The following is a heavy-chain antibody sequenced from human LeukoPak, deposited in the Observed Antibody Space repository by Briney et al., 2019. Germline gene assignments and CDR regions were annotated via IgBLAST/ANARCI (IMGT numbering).Heavy chain of an antibody. V-gene: IGHV4-39*07. J-gene: IGHJ4*02. CDR1: DGSISSSSYY. Sequence: SETLSLTCTVSDGSISSSSYYWGWIRQPPGKGLEWIGSIYYSGSTYYNPSLKSRVTISVDTSKNQFSLKLSSVTAADTAVYYCARGLRSSSWYRLDYWGQGTLVTVSS. CDR2: IYYSGST. CDR3: ARGLRSSSWYRLDY. D-gene: IGHD6-13*01.